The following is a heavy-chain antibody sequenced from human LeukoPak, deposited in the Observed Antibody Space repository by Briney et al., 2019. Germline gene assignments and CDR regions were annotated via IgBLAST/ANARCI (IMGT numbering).Heavy chain of an antibody. D-gene: IGHD5-18*01. CDR1: GGSISSSSYY. J-gene: IGHJ4*02. CDR3: ARVMDTAMVRRFDY. CDR2: IYYSGST. Sequence: NTSETLSLTCTVSGGSISSSSYYWGWIRQPPGKGLGWIGSIYYSGSTYYNPSLKSRVTISVDTSKNQFSLKLSSVTAADTAVYYCARVMDTAMVRRFDYWGQGTLVTVSS. V-gene: IGHV4-39*07.